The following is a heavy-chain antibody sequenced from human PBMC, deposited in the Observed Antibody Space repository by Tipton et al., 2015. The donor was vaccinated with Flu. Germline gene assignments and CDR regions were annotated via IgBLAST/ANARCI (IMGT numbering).Heavy chain of an antibody. V-gene: IGHV4-39*07. CDR3: ARARAPYYYYAMDV. Sequence: TLSPTCGVSGDSIRSSNYYWGWIRQPPGKGLEWIGNTFHSGNTYLNPSLKSRVTISVDSSKNQFSLRLTSVTAADTAVYYCARARAPYYYYAMDVWGQGITVTVSS. J-gene: IGHJ6*02. CDR1: GDSIRSSNYY. CDR2: TFHSGNT.